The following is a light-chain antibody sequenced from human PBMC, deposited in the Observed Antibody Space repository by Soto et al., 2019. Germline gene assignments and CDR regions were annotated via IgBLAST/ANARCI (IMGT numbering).Light chain of an antibody. CDR2: EVS. Sequence: QSVVAQPPSAAGSTAQSVTISCTGTSSDVGGYNYVSWYQQHPGKAPKLMIYEVSKRPSGVPDRFSASKSGNTASLTVSGLHAEDEADYYCNSYAGSNNYVFGTGTKFTV. CDR1: SSDVGGYNY. CDR3: NSYAGSNNYV. J-gene: IGLJ1*01. V-gene: IGLV2-8*01.